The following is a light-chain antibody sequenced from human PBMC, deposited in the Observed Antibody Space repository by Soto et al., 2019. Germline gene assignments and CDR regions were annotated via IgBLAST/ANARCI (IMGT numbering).Light chain of an antibody. J-gene: IGLJ2*01. V-gene: IGLV2-14*03. Sequence: QSALTQPASVSGCPGQSITISCIGTSSDIGGYKYVSWYQQHPGKAPKLMIYDVSNRPSGVSNRFSGSKSGNTASLTISGLQAEDEADYYCSSYTNSGALVVFGGGTKLTVL. CDR1: SSDIGGYKY. CDR3: SSYTNSGALVV. CDR2: DVS.